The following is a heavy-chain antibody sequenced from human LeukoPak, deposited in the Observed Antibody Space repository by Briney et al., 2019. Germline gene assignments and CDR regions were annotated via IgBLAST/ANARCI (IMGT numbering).Heavy chain of an antibody. Sequence: ASVKVSCKASGYTFTGYYMHWVRQAPGQGLEWMGWISAYNGNTNYAQKLQGRVTMTTDTSTSTAYMELRSLRSDDTAVYYCARESTLDPWGQGTLVTVSS. CDR2: ISAYNGNT. V-gene: IGHV1-18*04. D-gene: IGHD2-15*01. CDR1: GYTFTGYY. J-gene: IGHJ5*02. CDR3: ARESTLDP.